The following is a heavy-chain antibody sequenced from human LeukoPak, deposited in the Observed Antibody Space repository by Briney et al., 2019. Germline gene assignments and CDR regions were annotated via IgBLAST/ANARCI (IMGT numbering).Heavy chain of an antibody. CDR3: VRDASYFDY. CDR2: IYYSGNT. J-gene: IGHJ4*02. CDR1: GGSISSGDYY. V-gene: IGHV4-30-4*01. Sequence: SETLSLTCTVSGGSISSGDYYWSWIRQPPGKGLEWIAYIYYSGNTYYNPSLESRVTISVDTSKNQFSLKLSSVTAADAAIYYCVRDASYFDYWGQGTLVTVSS.